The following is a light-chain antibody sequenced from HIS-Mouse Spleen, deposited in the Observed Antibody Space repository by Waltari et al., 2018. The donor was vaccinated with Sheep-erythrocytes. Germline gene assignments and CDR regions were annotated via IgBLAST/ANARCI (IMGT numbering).Light chain of an antibody. Sequence: EIVMTQSPATLAVPPGERATLPCRASQSVSSNLAWYQQKPGQAPRLLIYGASTRATGIPARFSGSGSGTEFTLTISSLQSEDFAVYYCQQYNNWPPTFGQGTKVEIK. CDR3: QQYNNWPPT. J-gene: IGKJ1*01. CDR2: GAS. CDR1: QSVSSN. V-gene: IGKV3-15*01.